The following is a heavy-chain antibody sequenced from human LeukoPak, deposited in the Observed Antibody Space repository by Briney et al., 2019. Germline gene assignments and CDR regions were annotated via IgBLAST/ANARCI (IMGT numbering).Heavy chain of an antibody. J-gene: IGHJ4*02. CDR3: AGASYDSSGVH. CDR2: IYYSGST. D-gene: IGHD3-22*01. Sequence: SETLSLTCTVSGGSVSSYYWSWIRQPPGKGLEWIGYIYYSGSTNYNPSLKSRVTISVDTSKNQFSLKLSSVTAADTAVYYCAGASYDSSGVHWGQGTLVTVSS. CDR1: GGSVSSYY. V-gene: IGHV4-59*02.